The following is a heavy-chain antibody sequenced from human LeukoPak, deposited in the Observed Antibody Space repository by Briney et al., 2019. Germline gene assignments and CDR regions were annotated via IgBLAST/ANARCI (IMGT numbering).Heavy chain of an antibody. D-gene: IGHD6-13*01. CDR1: GYTFTGYH. V-gene: IGHV1-2*06. J-gene: IGHJ4*02. CDR2: INPYSGDT. CDR3: ARDQGSLTRSWYTGY. Sequence: WASVKVSCKASGYTFTGYHIHWVRQAPGQGLEWMGRINPYSGDTNFAQKFQGRVTMTRDTSITIAYMDLSSLTPDDTAVYFCARDQGSLTRSWYTGYWGQGTQVTVSS.